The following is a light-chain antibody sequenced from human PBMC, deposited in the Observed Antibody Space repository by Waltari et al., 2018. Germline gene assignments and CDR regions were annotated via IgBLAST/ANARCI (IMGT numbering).Light chain of an antibody. V-gene: IGKV3-20*01. CDR2: GAS. Sequence: ATLSCRASQSVSRTVAWYQQKPGQAPRLLIYGASTRATGIPERFSGGGSGTDFSLTISRLEPEDFAVYYCQHYVSLPATFGQGTKVEIK. CDR3: QHYVSLPAT. J-gene: IGKJ1*01. CDR1: QSVSRTV.